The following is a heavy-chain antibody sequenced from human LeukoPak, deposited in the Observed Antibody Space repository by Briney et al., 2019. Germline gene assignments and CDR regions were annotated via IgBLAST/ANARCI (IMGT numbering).Heavy chain of an antibody. D-gene: IGHD6-19*01. J-gene: IGHJ5*02. V-gene: IGHV4-39*01. CDR1: GGAFSGSPYY. Sequence: SETLSLTCTVSGGAFSGSPYYWGWIRRPPGKGLEWIGSTSYSGSTYYNPSLKSRVTISVDTSKDQFSLKLTSVTAADTAVYYCARAYSSGWYNDFDPWGQGTLVIVSS. CDR3: ARAYSSGWYNDFDP. CDR2: TSYSGST.